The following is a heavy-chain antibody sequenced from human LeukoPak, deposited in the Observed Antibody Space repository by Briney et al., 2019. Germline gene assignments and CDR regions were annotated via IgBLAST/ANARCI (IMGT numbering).Heavy chain of an antibody. CDR3: ARGLGSRYYFNS. CDR1: GGSISNYY. CDR2: LYYSGST. D-gene: IGHD3-10*01. J-gene: IGHJ4*02. V-gene: IGHV4-59*01. Sequence: SETLSLTCTVSGGSISNYYWSWIRQPPGKGLEWIGYLYYSGSTNYNPSLKSRVTVSGDTSKNQFSLKLTSVTAADTAVYYCARGLGSRYYFNSWGQGTLVTVSS.